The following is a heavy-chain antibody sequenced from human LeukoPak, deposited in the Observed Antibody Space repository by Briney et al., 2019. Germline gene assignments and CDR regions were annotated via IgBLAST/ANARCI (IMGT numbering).Heavy chain of an antibody. V-gene: IGHV1-8*01. CDR3: ARQTTVTTGDY. J-gene: IGHJ4*02. Sequence: ASVKVSRKASGYTFTSCDINWVRQATGQGLEWMGWMNPNSGNTGYAQKFQGRVTMTRNTSISTAYMELSSLRSEDTAVYYCARQTTVTTGDYWGQGTLVTVSS. CDR2: MNPNSGNT. D-gene: IGHD4-17*01. CDR1: GYTFTSCD.